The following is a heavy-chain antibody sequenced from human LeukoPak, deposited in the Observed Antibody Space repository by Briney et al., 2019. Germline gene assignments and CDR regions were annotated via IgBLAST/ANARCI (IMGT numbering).Heavy chain of an antibody. V-gene: IGHV1-18*01. CDR3: ARDHISSSGKHVDY. CDR2: ISAYNGNT. J-gene: IGHJ4*02. CDR1: GSTFSSYA. Sequence: VASVKVSCKASGSTFSSYAISWVRQAPGQGLEWMGWISAYNGNTNYAQKLQGRVTMTTDTSTSTAYMELRSLRSDDTAVYYCARDHISSSGKHVDYWGQGTLVTVSS. D-gene: IGHD6-13*01.